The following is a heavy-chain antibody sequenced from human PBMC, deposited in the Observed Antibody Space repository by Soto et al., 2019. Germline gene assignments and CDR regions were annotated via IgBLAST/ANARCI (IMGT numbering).Heavy chain of an antibody. Sequence: PGGSLRLSCAASGFTFSSYHMHWVRQGTGKGLEWVSAIGTAGDTYYPGSVKGRFTISRENAKNSVYLQMNSLRVGDTAVYYCARVIREFGSGSYYIDYWGQGTLVTVSS. V-gene: IGHV3-13*01. J-gene: IGHJ4*02. CDR1: GFTFSSYH. D-gene: IGHD3-10*01. CDR2: IGTAGDT. CDR3: ARVIREFGSGSYYIDY.